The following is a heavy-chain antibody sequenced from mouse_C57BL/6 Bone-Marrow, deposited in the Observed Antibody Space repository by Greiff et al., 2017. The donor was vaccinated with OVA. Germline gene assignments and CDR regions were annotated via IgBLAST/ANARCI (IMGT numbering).Heavy chain of an antibody. CDR2: ISSGGSYT. D-gene: IGHD1-1*01. V-gene: IGHV5-6*01. CDR3: ARVITTVVAWYFDV. Sequence: EVQLVESGGDLVKPGGSLKLSCAASGFTFSSYGMSWVRQTPDKRLEWVATISSGGSYTYYPDSMKGRFTISRDNAKNTLYLQMSSLKSEDTAMYYCARVITTVVAWYFDVWGTGTTVTVSS. J-gene: IGHJ1*03. CDR1: GFTFSSYG.